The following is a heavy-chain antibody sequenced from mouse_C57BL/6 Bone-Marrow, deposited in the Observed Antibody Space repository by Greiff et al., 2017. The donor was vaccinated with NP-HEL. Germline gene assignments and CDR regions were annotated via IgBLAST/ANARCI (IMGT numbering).Heavy chain of an antibody. Sequence: QVQLQQPGAELVKPGASVKLSCKASGYTFTSYWMHWVKQRPGQGLEWIGMIHPNSGSTNYNEKFKSKATLTVDKSSSTAYMQLSSLTSEDSAVDYCARGYYYGYAMDYWGQGTSVTVSS. J-gene: IGHJ4*01. V-gene: IGHV1-64*01. CDR2: IHPNSGST. CDR1: GYTFTSYW. CDR3: ARGYYYGYAMDY. D-gene: IGHD1-1*01.